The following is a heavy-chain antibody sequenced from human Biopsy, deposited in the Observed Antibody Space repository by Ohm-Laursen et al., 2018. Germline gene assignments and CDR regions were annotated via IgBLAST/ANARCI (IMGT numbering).Heavy chain of an antibody. CDR1: GYNFPTHS. Sequence: VASVKVSCKASGYNFPTHSTPRVRQTPRQGLEWMAMINHRSGSTFYAQKFQDRITMTRDTSTSTVYMELSRLRSEDTAVYFCARELVVEHSFFYGMDVWGQGTTVTVSS. V-gene: IGHV1-46*01. J-gene: IGHJ6*02. CDR3: ARELVVEHSFFYGMDV. CDR2: INHRSGST. D-gene: IGHD2-15*01.